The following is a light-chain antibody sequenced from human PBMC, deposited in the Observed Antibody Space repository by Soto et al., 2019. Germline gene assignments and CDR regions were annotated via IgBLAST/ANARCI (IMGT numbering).Light chain of an antibody. V-gene: IGKV3-11*01. CDR3: QQSRPGPLT. Sequence: EIVLTQSPGTLSLSPGERATLSCRASQSFSSYLAWNQQKPGQAPRLLIYDASIRATGITSRFSGSGSRTDITLTTSSLQHDDFAVYYSQQSRPGPLTFGPGTKVDIK. CDR2: DAS. J-gene: IGKJ3*01. CDR1: QSFSSY.